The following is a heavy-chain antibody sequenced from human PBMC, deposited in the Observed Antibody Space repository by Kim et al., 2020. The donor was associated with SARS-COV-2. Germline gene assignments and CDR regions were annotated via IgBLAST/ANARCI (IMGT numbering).Heavy chain of an antibody. CDR3: VRVYCGSGSSLES. Sequence: GGSLRLSCAASGFIFSAHWMHWVRQAPGKGLVWVSRIVSDGRSSTYADSVKGRFTISRDNGKNMLYLQMNSLRVEDTAVYYCVRVYCGSGSSLESWGQGTLVTVST. V-gene: IGHV3-74*03. CDR1: GFIFSAHW. CDR2: IVSDGRSS. D-gene: IGHD3-10*01. J-gene: IGHJ4*02.